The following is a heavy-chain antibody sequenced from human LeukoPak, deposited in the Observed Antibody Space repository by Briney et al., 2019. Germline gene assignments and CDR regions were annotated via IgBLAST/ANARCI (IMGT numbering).Heavy chain of an antibody. CDR3: ARSYSSSPPAFDY. D-gene: IGHD6-6*01. Sequence: ASVTVSCTASGYTFTSYYMHWVQQAPGQGLEWMGIINPSGGSTSYAQKFQGRVTMTRDTSTSTVYMELSSLRSEDTAVYYCARSYSSSPPAFDYWGQGTLVTVSS. CDR2: INPSGGST. J-gene: IGHJ4*02. CDR1: GYTFTSYY. V-gene: IGHV1-46*01.